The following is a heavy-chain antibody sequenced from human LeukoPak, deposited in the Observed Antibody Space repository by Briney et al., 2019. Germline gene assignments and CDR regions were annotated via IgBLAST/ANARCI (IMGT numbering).Heavy chain of an antibody. CDR3: ARDLVDPYSSSLWEY. CDR2: ISAYNGNT. J-gene: IGHJ4*02. CDR1: GYIFTSYG. Sequence: ASVKVSCKASGYIFTSYGISWVRQAPGQGLEWMGWISAYNGNTNYAQKLQGRVTMTTDTSTSTAYMELRSLRSDDTAIYYCARDLVDPYSSSLWEYWGQGTLVTVSS. D-gene: IGHD6-13*01. V-gene: IGHV1-18*01.